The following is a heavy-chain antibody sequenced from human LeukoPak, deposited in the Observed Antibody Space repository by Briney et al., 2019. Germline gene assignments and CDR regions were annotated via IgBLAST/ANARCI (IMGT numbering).Heavy chain of an antibody. CDR2: IYYSGST. Sequence: SETLSLACTVSGGSISSSPYYWGWIRQPPGKGLEWIGNIYYSGSTYYNPSLKTRVTISVDTSKNQFSLKLTSVTAADTAVYYCARHASVDGNWPRPLDYWGQGSLVTVSS. CDR3: ARHASVDGNWPRPLDY. D-gene: IGHD6-19*01. CDR1: GGSISSSPYY. J-gene: IGHJ4*02. V-gene: IGHV4-39*01.